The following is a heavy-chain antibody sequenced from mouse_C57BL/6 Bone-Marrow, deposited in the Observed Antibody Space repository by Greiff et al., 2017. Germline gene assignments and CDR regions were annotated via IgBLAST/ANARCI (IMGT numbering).Heavy chain of an antibody. J-gene: IGHJ2*01. CDR3: AIYGSRPSDY. Sequence: QVQLKQSGPELVKPGASVKISCKASGYAFSSSWMNWVKQRPGKGLEWIGRIYPGDGDTNYNGKFKGKATLTADKSSSTAYMQLSSLTSEDSAVYFCAIYGSRPSDYWCQGTTLTVSS. CDR1: GYAFSSSW. D-gene: IGHD1-1*01. V-gene: IGHV1-82*01. CDR2: IYPGDGDT.